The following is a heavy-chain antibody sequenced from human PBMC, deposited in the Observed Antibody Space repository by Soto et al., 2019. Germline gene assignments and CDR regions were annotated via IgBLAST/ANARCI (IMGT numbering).Heavy chain of an antibody. Sequence: QVQLVESGGGVVQPGRSLRLSCAAPGFTFSSHAMNWVRQAPGKGLEWVALIWNAGNNKYYADAGSVKGRFTISRDNSRNTLYLEMNSVRADDTGVYYCARGPDYSNFGYFDYWGQGTLVTVSS. CDR1: GFTFSSHA. J-gene: IGHJ4*02. V-gene: IGHV3-33*01. CDR3: ARGPDYSNFGYFDY. D-gene: IGHD4-4*01. CDR2: IWNAGNNK.